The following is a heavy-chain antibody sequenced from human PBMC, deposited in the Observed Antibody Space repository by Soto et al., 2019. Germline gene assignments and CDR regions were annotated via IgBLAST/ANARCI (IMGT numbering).Heavy chain of an antibody. CDR1: GFTFSSYA. CDR2: ITGSGGST. D-gene: IGHD3-22*01. Sequence: EVQLLESGGGLVQPGGSLRLSCAASGFTFSSYAMSWVRQAPGKGLEWVSGITGSGGSTYYADSVKGRFTISRDNFKNMLYLQMNSLRDEDTAVYYCAKTGDDTSGYYYENPRFDYWGQGTLVTVSS. CDR3: AKTGDDTSGYYYENPRFDY. V-gene: IGHV3-23*01. J-gene: IGHJ4*02.